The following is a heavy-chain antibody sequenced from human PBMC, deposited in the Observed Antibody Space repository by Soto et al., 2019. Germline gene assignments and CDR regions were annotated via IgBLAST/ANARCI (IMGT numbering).Heavy chain of an antibody. CDR2: ISAYNGNT. CDR3: ARVRIAVAGPTPYYYYGMDV. Sequence: GASVKVSCKASGGTFSSYAISWVRQAPGQGLEWMGWISAYNGNTNYAQKLQGRVTMTTDTSTSTAYMELRSLRSDDTAVYYCARVRIAVAGPTPYYYYGMDVWGQGTTVTVSS. V-gene: IGHV1-18*01. J-gene: IGHJ6*02. D-gene: IGHD6-19*01. CDR1: GGTFSSYA.